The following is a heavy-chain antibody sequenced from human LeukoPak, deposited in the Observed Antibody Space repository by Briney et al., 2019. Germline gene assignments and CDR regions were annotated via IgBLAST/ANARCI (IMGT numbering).Heavy chain of an antibody. CDR3: RLEPPPDY. D-gene: IGHD1-1*01. CDR2: IIAKANSYAT. V-gene: IGHV3-73*01. CDR1: GFIFSGSE. Sequence: PGGSLGLSCAASGFIFSGSEIHWVRQASGKGLEWIGRIIAKANSYATGYTASVKGRFTISRDDSKNTAYLHMNSLKLEDTAVYYCRLEPPPDYWGQGTLVTVSS. J-gene: IGHJ4*02.